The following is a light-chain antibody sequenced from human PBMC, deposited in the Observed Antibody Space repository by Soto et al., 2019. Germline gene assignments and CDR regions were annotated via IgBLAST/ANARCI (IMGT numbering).Light chain of an antibody. CDR2: GAS. CDR1: QSVNSTS. J-gene: IGKJ1*01. Sequence: EIVLTQSPGTLSLSPGERATLSCRASQSVNSTSLAWYQQKPGQAPRLLIHGASSRATGIPDRFSGSGSGTDFTLTISRLEPEDSAVYFCQRYYDSLWTFGQGTKVEIK. V-gene: IGKV3-20*01. CDR3: QRYYDSLWT.